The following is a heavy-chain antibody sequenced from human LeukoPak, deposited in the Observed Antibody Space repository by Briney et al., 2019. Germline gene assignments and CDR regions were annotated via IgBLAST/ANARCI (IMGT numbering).Heavy chain of an antibody. D-gene: IGHD3-9*01. V-gene: IGHV4-59*01. CDR1: GGSISSYY. J-gene: IGHJ6*02. Sequence: SETLSLTCTVSGGSISSYYWSWIRQPPGKGVEWIGYIYYSGSTNYNPSLKSRVTISVDTSENQFSLKLSSVTAADTAVYYCARGPYYDILTGYQPPHYYGMDVWGQGTTVTVSS. CDR2: IYYSGST. CDR3: ARGPYYDILTGYQPPHYYGMDV.